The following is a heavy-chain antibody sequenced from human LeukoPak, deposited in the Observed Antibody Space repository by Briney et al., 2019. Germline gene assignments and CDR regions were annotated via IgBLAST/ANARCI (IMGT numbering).Heavy chain of an antibody. CDR1: GGSFSGSY. CDR3: ARARYSYGYHFDY. D-gene: IGHD5-18*01. V-gene: IGHV4-34*01. J-gene: IGHJ4*02. CDR2: INHSGST. Sequence: SETLSLTCAVYGGSFSGSYWSWIRQPPGKGLEWIGEINHSGSTNYNPSLKSRVTISVDTSKNQFSLKLSSVTAADTAVYYCARARYSYGYHFDYWGQGTLVTVSS.